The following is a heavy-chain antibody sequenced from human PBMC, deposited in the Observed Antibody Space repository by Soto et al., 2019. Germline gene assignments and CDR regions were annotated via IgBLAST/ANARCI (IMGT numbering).Heavy chain of an antibody. Sequence: QVQLVQSGAEVKKPGSSVKVSCKASGYTFTSYALHWVRQAPGQRLEWMGWINAGNGNTKYSQKFQGRVTITRDTSASTAYMELSSLRSEDTAVYYCSRDRGVAGWDYWGQGTLVTVSS. CDR3: SRDRGVAGWDY. CDR1: GYTFTSYA. CDR2: INAGNGNT. J-gene: IGHJ4*02. V-gene: IGHV1-3*01. D-gene: IGHD6-19*01.